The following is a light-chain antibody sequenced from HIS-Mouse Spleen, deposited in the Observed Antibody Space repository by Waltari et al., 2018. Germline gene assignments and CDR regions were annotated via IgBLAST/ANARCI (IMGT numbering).Light chain of an antibody. J-gene: IGLJ2*01. V-gene: IGLV2-14*03. Sequence: QSALTQPASVSGSPGPAITIPCTGTSRDVGCYNHVSWYQQHPGKAPKLTFYDVSKRPSGVSNRVSGSRSGNTASLTISGLQAEDEADYYCSSYTSSSTVVFGGGTKLTVL. CDR3: SSYTSSSTVV. CDR2: DVS. CDR1: SRDVGCYNH.